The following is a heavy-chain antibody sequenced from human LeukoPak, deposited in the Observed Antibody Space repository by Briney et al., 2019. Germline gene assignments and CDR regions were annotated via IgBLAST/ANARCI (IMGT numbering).Heavy chain of an antibody. CDR2: IYYTGST. CDR3: ARSDYSGSGTYTEFDAFDI. CDR1: GGSISTYY. Sequence: PSETLSLTCTVSGGSISTYYWSWIRQPPGKGLEWIGYIYYTGSTSYNPSLKSRVTISMDTSKNQFSLKLSSVTAADSAVYYCARSDYSGSGTYTEFDAFDIWGQGPMVTVSS. J-gene: IGHJ3*02. V-gene: IGHV4-59*01. D-gene: IGHD3-10*01.